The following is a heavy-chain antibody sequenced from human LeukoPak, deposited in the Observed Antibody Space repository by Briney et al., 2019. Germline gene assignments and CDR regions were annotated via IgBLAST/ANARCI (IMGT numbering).Heavy chain of an antibody. CDR3: ARQGVAGRPFDS. Sequence: PSETLSLPCTVSGGSISSYYWSWLRQPPGKGLEWLGYISDSGSTKYNPSLKSRVTISLDTSKNQFSLRLTSVTAADTAVYYCARQGVAGRPFDSWGQGTLVTVSS. V-gene: IGHV4-59*08. D-gene: IGHD6-6*01. CDR2: ISDSGST. CDR1: GGSISSYY. J-gene: IGHJ4*02.